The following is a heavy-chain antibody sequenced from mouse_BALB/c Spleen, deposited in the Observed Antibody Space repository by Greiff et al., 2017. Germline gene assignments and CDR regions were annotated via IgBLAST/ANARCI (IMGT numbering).Heavy chain of an antibody. J-gene: IGHJ3*01. CDR2: ISSGGST. Sequence: EVQLVESGGGLVKPGGSLKLSCAASGFTFSSYAMSWVRQTPEKRLEWVASISSGGSTYYPDSVKGRFTISRDNARNILYMQMISLRSEDTAMYSCGRGLLYEGFAYWGQGTLVTVSA. CDR1: GFTFSSYA. V-gene: IGHV5-6-5*01. CDR3: GRGLLYEGFAY. D-gene: IGHD2-10*02.